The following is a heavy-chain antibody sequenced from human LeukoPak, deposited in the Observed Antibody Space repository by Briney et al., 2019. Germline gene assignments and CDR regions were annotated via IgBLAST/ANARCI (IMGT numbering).Heavy chain of an antibody. CDR3: ARLPTRDFWSGYYYYFDY. D-gene: IGHD3-3*01. CDR1: GGSFSGYY. Sequence: SETLSLTCAVYGGSFSGYYWSWIRQPPGKGLEWIGEINHSGSTNYNPSLKSRVTISVDTSKNQFSLKLSSVTAADTAVYYCARLPTRDFWSGYYYYFDYWGQGTLVTVSS. CDR2: INHSGST. V-gene: IGHV4-34*01. J-gene: IGHJ4*02.